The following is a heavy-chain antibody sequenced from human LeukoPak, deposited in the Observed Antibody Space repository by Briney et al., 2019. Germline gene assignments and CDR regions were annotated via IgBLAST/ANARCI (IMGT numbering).Heavy chain of an antibody. Sequence: ASVKVSCTASGYTFTGYYMHWVRQAPGQGLEWMGWINPNSGGTNYAQKFQGRVTMTRDTSISTAYMELSRLRSDDTAVYYCAKSRRGTYWYFDLWGRGTLVTVSS. CDR2: INPNSGGT. J-gene: IGHJ2*01. D-gene: IGHD1-1*01. V-gene: IGHV1-2*02. CDR3: AKSRRGTYWYFDL. CDR1: GYTFTGYY.